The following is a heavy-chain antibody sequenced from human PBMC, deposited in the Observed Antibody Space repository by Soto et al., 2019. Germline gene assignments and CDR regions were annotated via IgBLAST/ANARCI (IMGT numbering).Heavy chain of an antibody. CDR3: ASGHFDNLCYHDY. V-gene: IGHV1-3*01. CDR1: RYPFTTYI. J-gene: IGHJ4*02. Sequence: QVQLVQSGAEVKKPGASVKISCKASRYPFTTYILYWLRQAPGQRLEWMGWINAGNGNTKYSQKCQDRVTITRDTSAGTAYMELSSLRSEDTAVYYCASGHFDNLCYHDYWGQGTLVTVSS. CDR2: INAGNGNT. D-gene: IGHD3-9*01.